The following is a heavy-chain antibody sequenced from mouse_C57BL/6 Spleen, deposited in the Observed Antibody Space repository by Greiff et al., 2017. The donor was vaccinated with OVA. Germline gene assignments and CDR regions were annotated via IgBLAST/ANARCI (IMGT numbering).Heavy chain of an antibody. CDR1: GYTFTSYW. Sequence: QVQLQQSGAELVKPGASVKMSCKASGYTFTSYWITWVKQRPGQGLEWIGDIYPGSGSTNYNEKFKSKATLTVDTSSSTAYMQLSSLTSEDSAVYYCARSSMVTTRFAYWGQGTLVTVSA. CDR2: IYPGSGST. J-gene: IGHJ3*01. D-gene: IGHD2-2*01. CDR3: ARSSMVTTRFAY. V-gene: IGHV1-55*01.